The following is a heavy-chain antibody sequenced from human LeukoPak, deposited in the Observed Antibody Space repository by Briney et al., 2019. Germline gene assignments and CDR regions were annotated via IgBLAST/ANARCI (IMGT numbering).Heavy chain of an antibody. CDR2: ISGSAGST. J-gene: IGHJ4*02. Sequence: PGGSLRLSCAASGFTFSSYAMSWVRQAPGKGLEWVSAISGSAGSTYYADSVKGRFTISRDNSKNTLYLQINSLRAEDTAIYYCAKDGYSSGWYEDYWGQGTLVTAAS. D-gene: IGHD6-19*01. V-gene: IGHV3-23*01. CDR3: AKDGYSSGWYEDY. CDR1: GFTFSSYA.